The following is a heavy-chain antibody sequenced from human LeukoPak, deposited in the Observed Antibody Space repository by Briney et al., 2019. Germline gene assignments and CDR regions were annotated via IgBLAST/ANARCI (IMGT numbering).Heavy chain of an antibody. CDR1: GFTVSSNY. CDR3: AKDYLLYCSSTSCIGGVDY. Sequence: TGGSLRLSCAASGFTVSSNYMSWVRQAPGKGLEWVSVICGGSAYYADSVKGRFTISRDNSKNTLYLQMNSLRAEDTAVYYCAKDYLLYCSSTSCIGGVDYWGQGTLVTVSS. D-gene: IGHD2-2*01. CDR2: ICGGSA. J-gene: IGHJ4*02. V-gene: IGHV3-53*05.